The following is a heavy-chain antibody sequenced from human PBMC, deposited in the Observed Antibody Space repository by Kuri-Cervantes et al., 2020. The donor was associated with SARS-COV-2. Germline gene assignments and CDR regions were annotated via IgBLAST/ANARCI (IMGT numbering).Heavy chain of an antibody. CDR2: ISSSSSTI. CDR3: ARDGAARRLYMDV. D-gene: IGHD6-6*01. Sequence: GGSLRLSCAASGFIFSSHSMNWVRQAPGKGLEWVSYISSSSSTIYYADSVKGRFTISRDNAKNSLYLQMNSLRAEDTAVYYCARDGAARRLYMDVWGKGNTVTVSS. V-gene: IGHV3-48*01. CDR1: GFIFSSHS. J-gene: IGHJ6*03.